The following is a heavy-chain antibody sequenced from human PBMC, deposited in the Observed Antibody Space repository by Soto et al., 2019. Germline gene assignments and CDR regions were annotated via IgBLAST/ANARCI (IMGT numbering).Heavy chain of an antibody. CDR2: IYYSGST. CDR1: GGSISSSSYY. J-gene: IGHJ5*02. Sequence: SETLSLTCTVSGGSISSSSYYWGWIRQPPGKGLEWIGYIYYSGSTNYNPSLKSRVTISVDTSKNQFSLKLSSVTAADTAVYYCARSPEFSWFDPWGQGTLVTVSS. V-gene: IGHV4-61*05. CDR3: ARSPEFSWFDP.